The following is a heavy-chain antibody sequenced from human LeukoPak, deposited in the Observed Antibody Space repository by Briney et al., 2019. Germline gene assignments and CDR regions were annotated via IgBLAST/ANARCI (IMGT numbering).Heavy chain of an antibody. J-gene: IGHJ4*02. CDR1: GYTFTGYY. CDR2: INPNSGGT. D-gene: IGHD1-26*01. CDR3: ARGGGSYYLLDY. Sequence: ASVKVSCKASGYTFTGYYMHWVRQAPGQGLEWMGWINPNSGGTNYAQKLQGRVTMTTDTSTSTAYMELRSLRSDDTAVYYCARGGGSYYLLDYWGQGTLVTVSS. V-gene: IGHV1-2*02.